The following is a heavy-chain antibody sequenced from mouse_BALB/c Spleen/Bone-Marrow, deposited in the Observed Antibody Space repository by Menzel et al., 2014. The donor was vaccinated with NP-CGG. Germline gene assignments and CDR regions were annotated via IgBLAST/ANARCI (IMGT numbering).Heavy chain of an antibody. CDR1: GFTFRSFG. J-gene: IGHJ2*01. D-gene: IGHD2-3*01. V-gene: IGHV5-17*02. CDR3: VRGGYYVPSYFDS. CDR2: ISGGTSTI. Sequence: EVKLVESGGGLVQPGGSRKLSRAASGFTFRSFGMHWARQAPEKGLEWVAYISGGTSTIYYADTVKGRFTISRDNPNNTLFLQMTSLRSEDTATYYCVRGGYYVPSYFDSWGQGTTLTVSS.